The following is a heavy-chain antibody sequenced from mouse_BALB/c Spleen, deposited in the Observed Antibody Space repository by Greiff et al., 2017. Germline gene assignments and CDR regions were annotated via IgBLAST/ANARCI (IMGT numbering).Heavy chain of an antibody. J-gene: IGHJ3*01. CDR1: GFTFSDYY. D-gene: IGHD3-2*01. V-gene: IGHV5-4*02. CDR3: ARDDSSGSFAY. Sequence: EVHLVESGGGLVKPGGSLKLSCAASGFTFSDYYMYWVRQTPEKRLEWVATISDGGSYTYYPDSVKGRFTISRDNAKNNLYLQMSSLKSEDTAMYYCARDDSSGSFAYWGQGTLVTVSA. CDR2: ISDGGSYT.